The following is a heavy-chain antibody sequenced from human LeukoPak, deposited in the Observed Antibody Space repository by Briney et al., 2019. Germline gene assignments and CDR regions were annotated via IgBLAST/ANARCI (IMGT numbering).Heavy chain of an antibody. D-gene: IGHD3-10*01. J-gene: IGHJ4*02. CDR3: AKDRAGSGSYYMAIDY. Sequence: PGGSLRLSCTASGFTFSAYAMMWVRQAPGKGPEWVSAIRGGGTSEFYADSVKGRFRISRDNSKDTLFLQMNSLRAEDTAVYYCAKDRAGSGSYYMAIDYWGQGTLVTVSS. CDR1: GFTFSAYA. V-gene: IGHV3-23*01. CDR2: IRGGGTSE.